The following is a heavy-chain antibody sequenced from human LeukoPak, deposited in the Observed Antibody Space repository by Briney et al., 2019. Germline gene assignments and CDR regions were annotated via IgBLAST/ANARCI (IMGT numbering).Heavy chain of an antibody. V-gene: IGHV3-72*01. J-gene: IGHJ6*03. CDR1: GFTFSDHY. CDR3: VRDGRIAAAGAGGGGSYYYYMDV. Sequence: GGSLRLSCAASGFTFSDHYMDWVRQAPGKGLEWGGRIRNKANSYTTEYAASVKGRITISRDDSKNSVDLQMNSLKAEDTAVYFCVRDGRIAAAGAGGGGSYYYYMDVWGKGTTVTVSS. CDR2: IRNKANSYTT. D-gene: IGHD6-13*01.